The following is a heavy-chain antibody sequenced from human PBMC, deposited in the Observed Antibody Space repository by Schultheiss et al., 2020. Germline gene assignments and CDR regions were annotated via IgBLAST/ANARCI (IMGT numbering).Heavy chain of an antibody. CDR2: ISGSGGST. J-gene: IGHJ4*02. V-gene: IGHV3-23*01. Sequence: GGSLRLSCAASGFTFSSYALSWVRQAPGKGLEWVSAISGSGGSTYYADSVKGRFTTSRDNAKNSLFLQMNSLRPDDTAVYYCARETPEFDYWGQGTLVTVSS. CDR1: GFTFSSYA. CDR3: ARETPEFDY.